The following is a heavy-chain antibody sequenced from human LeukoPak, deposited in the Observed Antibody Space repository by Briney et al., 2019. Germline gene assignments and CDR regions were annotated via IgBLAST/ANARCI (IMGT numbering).Heavy chain of an antibody. CDR3: ARRYKDMVVVPAVFYFDY. J-gene: IGHJ4*02. V-gene: IGHV4-39*02. Sequence: SETLSLTCNVSGASMGSDSYSWVWLRQPPGKALEWIGIVYYSGSTYYTPSLKSRVTISVDMSRNHFSLRLNSVAAADTAVYYCARRYKDMVVVPAVFYFDYWGRGILVTVSS. CDR2: VYYSGST. D-gene: IGHD2-2*01. CDR1: GASMGSDSYS.